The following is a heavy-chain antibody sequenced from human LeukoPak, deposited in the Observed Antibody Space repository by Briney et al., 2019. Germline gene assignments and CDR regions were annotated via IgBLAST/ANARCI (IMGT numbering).Heavy chain of an antibody. Sequence: PGGSLRLSCAASGFTFSSYAMSWVRQAPGKGREWVSAISGSGGSTYYADSVKGRFTVSRDTSKNPLYLQMNSLRAEDTAVYYCAKDLDYYDSSTRFDYWGQGTLVTVSS. CDR3: AKDLDYYDSSTRFDY. V-gene: IGHV3-23*01. D-gene: IGHD3-22*01. CDR1: GFTFSSYA. J-gene: IGHJ4*02. CDR2: ISGSGGST.